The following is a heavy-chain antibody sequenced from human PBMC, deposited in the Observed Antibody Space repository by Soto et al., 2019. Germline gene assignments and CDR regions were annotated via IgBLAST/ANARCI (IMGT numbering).Heavy chain of an antibody. J-gene: IGHJ6*02. CDR3: ARDIGAADPYSYGMDV. V-gene: IGHV1-2*04. CDR2: INPNSGGT. D-gene: IGHD6-13*01. Sequence: ASVKVSCKASGYTFTGYYMHWVRQAPGQGLEWMGWINPNSGGTNYAQKFQGWATMTRDTSISTAYMELSRLRSDDTAVYYCARDIGAADPYSYGMDVWGQGTTVTVSS. CDR1: GYTFTGYY.